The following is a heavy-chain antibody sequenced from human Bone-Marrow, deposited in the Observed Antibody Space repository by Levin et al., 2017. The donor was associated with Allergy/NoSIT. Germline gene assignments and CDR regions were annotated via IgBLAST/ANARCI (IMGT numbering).Heavy chain of an antibody. CDR3: ARPSGHYPELRFDY. CDR2: INHGRGT. J-gene: IGHJ4*02. Sequence: KASETLSLTCSVSGDSVSSGPHYWSWIRQPPGTGLEWIGEINHGRGTNYNPSLKSRVTISLDTSKNQFSLKLSFVTAADTAVYYCARPSGHYPELRFDYWGQGSLVTVSS. CDR1: GDSVSSGPHY. V-gene: IGHV4-39*07. D-gene: IGHD1-26*01.